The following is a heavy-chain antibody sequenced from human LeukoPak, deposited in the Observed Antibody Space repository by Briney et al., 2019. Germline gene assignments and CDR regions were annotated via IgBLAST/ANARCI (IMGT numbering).Heavy chain of an antibody. CDR1: SGSINSFC. CDR2: IYYSGST. CDR3: AREGPCYYDSSGYFWFDR. J-gene: IGHJ5*02. V-gene: IGHV4-59*13. D-gene: IGHD3-22*01. Sequence: TTSETLSLTCTVSSGSINSFCGSWVRQPPGKGLEWIGYIYYSGSTNYNPSLKSRVTISEDTSKNQFSLKLSAVTAADTAVYYCAREGPCYYDSSGYFWFDRWRQRTLVTDS.